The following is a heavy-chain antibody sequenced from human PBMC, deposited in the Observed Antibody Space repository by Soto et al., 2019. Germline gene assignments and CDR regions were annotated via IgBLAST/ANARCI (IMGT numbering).Heavy chain of an antibody. CDR3: AKGPLRHLPLSGDYCDY. CDR1: GFTFDDYA. J-gene: IGHJ4*02. D-gene: IGHD2-15*01. CDR2: ISWNSGSI. V-gene: IGHV3-9*01. Sequence: EVQLVESGGGLVQPGRSLRLSCAASGFTFDDYAMHWVRQAPGKGLEWVSGISWNSGSIDYADSVKGRFTISRDNAKNTLYLQMNRLRAEDTALYYGAKGPLRHLPLSGDYCDYWGQGTLVTVSS.